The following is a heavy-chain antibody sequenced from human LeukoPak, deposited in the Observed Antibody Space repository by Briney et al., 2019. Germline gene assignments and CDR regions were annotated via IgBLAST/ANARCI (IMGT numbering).Heavy chain of an antibody. CDR1: GFTFSSYS. D-gene: IGHD3-10*01. V-gene: IGHV3-21*01. CDR3: ARDHRITMVRGVTGMDV. J-gene: IGHJ6*02. CDR2: ISSSRSYI. Sequence: GGSLRLSCAASGFTFSSYSMNWVRQAPGKGLEWVSSISSSRSYIYYADSVKGRFTISSDNAKNSLYLQMNSLRAENTAVYYCARDHRITMVRGVTGMDVWGQGTTVTVSS.